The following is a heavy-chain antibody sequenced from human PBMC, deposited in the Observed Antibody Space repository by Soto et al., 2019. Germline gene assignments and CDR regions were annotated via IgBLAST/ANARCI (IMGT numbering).Heavy chain of an antibody. Sequence: ASVKVSCKASGYTFTSYGISWVRQAPGQGLEWMGWISAYNGNTNYAQKLQGRVTMTTDTSTSTAYMELRSLRSDDTAVYYCARDYREYSGYDPKDNAFDIWGQGTMVTVSS. CDR3: ARDYREYSGYDPKDNAFDI. D-gene: IGHD5-12*01. CDR2: ISAYNGNT. CDR1: GYTFTSYG. J-gene: IGHJ3*02. V-gene: IGHV1-18*01.